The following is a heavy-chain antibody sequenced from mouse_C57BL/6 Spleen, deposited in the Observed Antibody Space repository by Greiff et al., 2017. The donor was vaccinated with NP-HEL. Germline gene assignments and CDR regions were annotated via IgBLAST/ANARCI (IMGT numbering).Heavy chain of an antibody. J-gene: IGHJ3*01. CDR3: ARRRSNAGFDY. D-gene: IGHD2-5*01. V-gene: IGHV1-26*01. Sequence: VQLQQSGPELVKPGASVKISCKASGYTFTDYYMNWVKQSHGKSLEWIGDINPNNGGTSYNQKFKGKATLTVDKSSSTDYMELRSLTSEDSAVYYCARRRSNAGFDYWGQGTLVTVSA. CDR1: GYTFTDYY. CDR2: INPNNGGT.